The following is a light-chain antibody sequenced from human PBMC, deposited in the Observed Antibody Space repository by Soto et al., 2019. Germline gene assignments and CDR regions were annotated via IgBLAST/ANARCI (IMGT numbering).Light chain of an antibody. V-gene: IGLV1-47*01. CDR2: RSN. CDR3: AAWDDSLSGQV. CDR1: TSNVGINS. Sequence: QSVLTQPPSASGTPGQRVTISCSGSTSNVGINSVFWYQHLPGTAPKLLIYRSNQRASGVPDRFSGSKSGTSASLAISGLXXXXXXXYYCAAWDDSLSGQVFGGGTKL. J-gene: IGLJ2*01.